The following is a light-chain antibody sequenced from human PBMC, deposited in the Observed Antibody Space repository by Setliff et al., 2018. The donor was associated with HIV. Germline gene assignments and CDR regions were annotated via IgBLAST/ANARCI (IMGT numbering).Light chain of an antibody. CDR3: CSNTGSNTYV. CDR1: SSDVGRYNL. V-gene: IGLV2-23*01. J-gene: IGLJ1*01. Sequence: QSALTQPASVSGSPGQSITISCTGTSSDVGRYNLVSWYQQHPGKAPKLMIYQATNRPSGVSNRFSGSKSGNTASLTISGLQAEDEADYYCCSNTGSNTYVFGTGTKVT. CDR2: QAT.